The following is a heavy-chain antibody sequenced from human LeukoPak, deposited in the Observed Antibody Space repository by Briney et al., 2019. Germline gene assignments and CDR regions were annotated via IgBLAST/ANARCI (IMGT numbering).Heavy chain of an antibody. J-gene: IGHJ4*02. Sequence: GESLKISCKGSGYSFTSYWIGWVRQMPGKGLEWMGLIYPGDSDTRYSPSFQGQVTISADKSISTAYLQWSSLKASDTAMYYCARWKVAATRVSAYYFDYWGQGTLVTVSS. CDR3: ARWKVAATRVSAYYFDY. CDR2: IYPGDSDT. D-gene: IGHD2-15*01. V-gene: IGHV5-51*01. CDR1: GYSFTSYW.